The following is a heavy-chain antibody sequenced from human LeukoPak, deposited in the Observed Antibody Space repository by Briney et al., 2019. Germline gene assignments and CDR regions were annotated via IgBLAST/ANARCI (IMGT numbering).Heavy chain of an antibody. D-gene: IGHD5-12*01. CDR3: ARSRYSGYDRALDY. J-gene: IGHJ4*02. Sequence: GASVKVSCKASGYTFTGYYMHWVRQAPGQGLEWMGWINPNSGGTNYAQKFQGRVTMTRDTFISTAYMELSRLRSDDTAVYYCARSRYSGYDRALDYWGQGTLVTVSS. CDR1: GYTFTGYY. V-gene: IGHV1-2*02. CDR2: INPNSGGT.